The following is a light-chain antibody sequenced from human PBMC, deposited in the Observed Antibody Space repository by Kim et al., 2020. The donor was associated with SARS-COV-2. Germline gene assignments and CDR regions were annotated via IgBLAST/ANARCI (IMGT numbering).Light chain of an antibody. J-gene: IGKJ2*01. V-gene: IGKV3-20*01. CDR2: GAS. CDR3: QQYGNSPRYT. CDR1: QSVSSSY. Sequence: SPGERATLSCRASQSVSSSYLAWYQQKPGQAPRLLIYGASSRATGIPDRFSGSGSGTDFTLTISRLEPEDFAVYYCQQYGNSPRYTFGQGTKLEI.